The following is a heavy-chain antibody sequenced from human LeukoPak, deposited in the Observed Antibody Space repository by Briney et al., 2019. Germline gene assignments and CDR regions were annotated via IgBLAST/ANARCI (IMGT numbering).Heavy chain of an antibody. CDR2: ISYDGSNK. CDR3: ARDSYSLDY. D-gene: IGHD2-21*01. V-gene: IGHV3-30*04. Sequence: GGSLRLSCAASGFIFSNYAMHWVRQAPGKGLEWVAVISYDGSNKYYADSVKGRFTISRDNSKNTLYLQMNGLRDEDSAVYYCARDSYSLDYWGQGTLVTVSS. J-gene: IGHJ4*02. CDR1: GFIFSNYA.